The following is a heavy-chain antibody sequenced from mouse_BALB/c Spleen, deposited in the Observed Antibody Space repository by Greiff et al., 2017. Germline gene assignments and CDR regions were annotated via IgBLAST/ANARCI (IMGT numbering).Heavy chain of an antibody. Sequence: EVQGVESGGGLVKPGGSLKLSCAASGFTFSSYAMSWVRQTPEKRLEWVATISSGGSYTYYPDSVKGRFTISRDNAKNTLYLQMSSLRSEDTAMYYCARLPLYYGLYYFDYWGQGTTLTVSS. CDR3: ARLPLYYGLYYFDY. CDR2: ISSGGSYT. J-gene: IGHJ2*01. V-gene: IGHV5-9-3*01. D-gene: IGHD1-2*01. CDR1: GFTFSSYA.